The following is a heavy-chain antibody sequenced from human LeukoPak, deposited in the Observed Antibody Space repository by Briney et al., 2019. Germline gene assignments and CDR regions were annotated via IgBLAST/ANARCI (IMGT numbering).Heavy chain of an antibody. J-gene: IGHJ4*02. CDR3: AKLTAAGIPIDY. CDR1: GFTFSSYG. CDR2: ISYDGSNK. D-gene: IGHD6-13*01. V-gene: IGHV3-30*18. Sequence: GGSLRLSCAASGFTFSSYGMPWVRQAPGKGLEWVAVISYDGSNKYYADSVKGRFTISRDNSKNTLYLQMNSLRAEDTAVYCCAKLTAAGIPIDYWGQGTLVTVSS.